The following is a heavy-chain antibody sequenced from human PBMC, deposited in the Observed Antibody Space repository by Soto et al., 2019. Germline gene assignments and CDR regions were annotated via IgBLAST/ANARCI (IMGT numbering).Heavy chain of an antibody. V-gene: IGHV1-2*02. D-gene: IGHD1-7*01. CDR1: GYTFTGYY. CDR3: ARDPHITGTTSDGMDV. J-gene: IGHJ6*04. Sequence: GASVKVSCKASGYTFTGYYMHWVRQAPGQGLEWMGWINPNSGGTNYAQKIQGRVTKTRDTAISTAHMELSRPRSGDTAVYYCARDPHITGTTSDGMDVWGKGTRVTVS. CDR2: INPNSGGT.